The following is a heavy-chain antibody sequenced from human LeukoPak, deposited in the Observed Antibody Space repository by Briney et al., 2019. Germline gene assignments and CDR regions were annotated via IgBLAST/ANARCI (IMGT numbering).Heavy chain of an antibody. J-gene: IGHJ3*02. D-gene: IGHD3-22*01. CDR2: IYHSGST. CDR3: ARVWEYTLYYVGSGETFDI. Sequence: SETLSLTCTVSGYSISSGYYWGWIRQPPGKGLEWIGSIYHSGSTYYNPSLKSRVTMSVDTSKNQFSLRLSSVTAADTAVYYCARVWEYTLYYVGSGETFDIWGQGTMVTVSS. V-gene: IGHV4-38-2*02. CDR1: GYSISSGYY.